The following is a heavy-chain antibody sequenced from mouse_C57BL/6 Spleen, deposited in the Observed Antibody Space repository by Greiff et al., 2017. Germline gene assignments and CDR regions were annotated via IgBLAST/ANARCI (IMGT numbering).Heavy chain of an antibody. CDR1: GFTFSDFY. CDR3: ARDYYERGYWYFDV. V-gene: IGHV7-1*01. Sequence: EVQLVESGGGLVQSGRSLRLSCATSGFTFSDFYMEWVRQAPGKGLEWIAASRNKANDYTTEYSASVKGRFIVSRDTSQSILYLQMNALRAEDTAIYYCARDYYERGYWYFDVWGTGTTVTVSS. D-gene: IGHD1-1*01. J-gene: IGHJ1*03. CDR2: SRNKANDYTT.